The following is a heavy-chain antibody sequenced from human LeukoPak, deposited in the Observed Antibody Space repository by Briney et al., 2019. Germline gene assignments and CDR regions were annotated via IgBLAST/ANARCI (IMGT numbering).Heavy chain of an antibody. V-gene: IGHV3-74*01. D-gene: IGHD4-23*01. J-gene: IGHJ4*02. Sequence: GGSLRLSCAASGFTFSSYWMHWVRQAPGKGLVWVSRINIDGSSTTYADSVKGRFTISRNNAKDTLYLQMNSLRAEDTAVYYCARDPVLDDYGCNSPYWGQGTLVTVSS. CDR1: GFTFSSYW. CDR3: ARDPVLDDYGCNSPY. CDR2: INIDGSST.